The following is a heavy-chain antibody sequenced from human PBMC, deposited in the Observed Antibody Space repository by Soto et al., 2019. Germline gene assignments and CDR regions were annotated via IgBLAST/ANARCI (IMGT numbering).Heavy chain of an antibody. V-gene: IGHV4-31*03. D-gene: IGHD1-7*01. CDR3: VRDLRGGTTFDY. Sequence: QVQLQESGPGLVKPSQTLSLTCTDSGGSITSSGYYWSWIRQHPGKGLEWIGYIYYNGRTYYNPSLKSRVTISLDTSRNQFSLKLSSVTAADTAVYYCVRDLRGGTTFDYWGQGTLVTVSS. CDR1: GGSITSSGYY. J-gene: IGHJ4*02. CDR2: IYYNGRT.